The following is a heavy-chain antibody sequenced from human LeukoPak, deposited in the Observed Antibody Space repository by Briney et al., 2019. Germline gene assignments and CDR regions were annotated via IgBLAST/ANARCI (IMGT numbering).Heavy chain of an antibody. J-gene: IGHJ4*02. CDR2: IYSGGST. V-gene: IGHV3-66*02. CDR3: AREYCSSTSCYVDY. CDR1: GFTVSSNY. D-gene: IGHD2-2*01. Sequence: PGGSLRLSCAASGFTVSSNYMSWVRQAPGKGLEWVSVIYSGGSTYYADSVKGRFTNSRDNSKNTLYLQMNSLRAEDTAVYYCAREYCSSTSCYVDYWGQGTLVTVSS.